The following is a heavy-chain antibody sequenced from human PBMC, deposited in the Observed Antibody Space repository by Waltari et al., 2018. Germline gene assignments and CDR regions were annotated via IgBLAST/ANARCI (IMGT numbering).Heavy chain of an antibody. J-gene: IGHJ3*02. Sequence: QVQLQESGPGLVKPSQTLSLTCTVSGGSISSGDYYWSWIRQPPGKGLEWIGYIYYSGSTYYNPSLKSRVTISVDTSKNQFSMKLSSVTAADTAVYYCARGRDYDFWSGYLGAFDIWGQGTMVTVSS. D-gene: IGHD3-3*01. CDR1: GGSISSGDYY. CDR2: IYYSGST. CDR3: ARGRDYDFWSGYLGAFDI. V-gene: IGHV4-30-4*08.